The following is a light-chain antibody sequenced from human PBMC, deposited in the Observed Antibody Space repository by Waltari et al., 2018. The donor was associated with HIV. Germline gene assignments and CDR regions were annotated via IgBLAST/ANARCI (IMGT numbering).Light chain of an antibody. J-gene: IGKJ4*01. CDR1: QGITNA. Sequence: AIQLTQSPSSLSASVGARVTITCRTSQGITNAIAWYQQRPGKPPKLLIYEASNLDSGVPSRFSGSGSGTDFTLTISSLQPEDFATYYCQQFQTCPLTFGGGTNIEIK. CDR3: QQFQTCPLT. CDR2: EAS. V-gene: IGKV1-13*02.